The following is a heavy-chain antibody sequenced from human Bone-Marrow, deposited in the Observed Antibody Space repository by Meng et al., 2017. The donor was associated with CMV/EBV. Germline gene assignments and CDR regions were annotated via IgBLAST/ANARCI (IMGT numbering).Heavy chain of an antibody. D-gene: IGHD3-22*01. Sequence: QVQVVQAGAGVKKPGASVKVSCKASGYTFTGYYMHWVRQAPGQGLEWMGWINPNSGGTNYAQKFQGRVTMTRDTSISTAYMELSRLRSDDTAVYYCARDPISGDSSGTDYWGQGTLVTVSS. CDR3: ARDPISGDSSGTDY. CDR2: INPNSGGT. V-gene: IGHV1-2*02. J-gene: IGHJ4*02. CDR1: GYTFTGYY.